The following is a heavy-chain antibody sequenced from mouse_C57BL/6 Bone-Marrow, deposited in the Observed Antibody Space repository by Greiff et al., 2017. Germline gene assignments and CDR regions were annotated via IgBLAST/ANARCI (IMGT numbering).Heavy chain of an antibody. J-gene: IGHJ2*01. V-gene: IGHV1-55*01. CDR2: IYPGSGST. CDR1: GYTFTSYW. D-gene: IGHD2-1*01. CDR3: ARNYGNYLYYFDY. Sequence: QVQLQQSGAELVKPGASVKMSCKASGYTFTSYWITWVKQRPGQGLEWIGDIYPGSGSTNYNEKFKSKATLTVDTSSSTAYMQLSSLTSEDSAVYYCARNYGNYLYYFDYWGQGTTLTVSS.